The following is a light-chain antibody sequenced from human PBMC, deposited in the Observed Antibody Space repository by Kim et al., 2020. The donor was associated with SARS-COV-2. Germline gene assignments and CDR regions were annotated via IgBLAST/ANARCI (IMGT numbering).Light chain of an antibody. CDR1: QDIRND. V-gene: IGKV1-17*01. CDR2: GAS. J-gene: IGKJ5*01. Sequence: GDRVTITCRASQDIRNDLGWYQQNPGRAPKHLIYGASSLQSGNPSRFSGSGTGTESTLKISSLQTEGFTTDFCQQNNTYPNTYGQGTGL. CDR3: QQNNTYPNT.